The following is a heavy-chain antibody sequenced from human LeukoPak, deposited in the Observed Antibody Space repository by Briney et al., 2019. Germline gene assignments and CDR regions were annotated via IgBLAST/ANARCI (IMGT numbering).Heavy chain of an antibody. Sequence: GGSLRLSCAASGFTFSSYGMHWVRQAPGKGLEWVSYISSSGSTIYYADSVKGRFTISRDNAKNSLSLQMNTLRADDTAVYYCATGLAQDYYYYYYMDVWGKGTTVTVSS. CDR2: ISSSGSTI. CDR3: ATGLAQDYYYYYYMDV. D-gene: IGHD5-12*01. V-gene: IGHV3-48*04. J-gene: IGHJ6*03. CDR1: GFTFSSYG.